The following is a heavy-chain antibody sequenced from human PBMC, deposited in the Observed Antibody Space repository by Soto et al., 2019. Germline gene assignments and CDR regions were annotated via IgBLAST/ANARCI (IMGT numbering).Heavy chain of an antibody. D-gene: IGHD2-2*01. Sequence: QVQLVESGGGVVQPGRSLRLSCAASGFTFSNYGMHWVRQAPGKGLEWVAIISYDGDNEYYADSVRGRFTISRDNSKNTRYLQAGSLRHEDTAVYYCAKDGGPVYCNSPGCSAKHCDYWGQGTLVTVSS. CDR3: AKDGGPVYCNSPGCSAKHCDY. CDR1: GFTFSNYG. V-gene: IGHV3-30*18. CDR2: ISYDGDNE. J-gene: IGHJ4*02.